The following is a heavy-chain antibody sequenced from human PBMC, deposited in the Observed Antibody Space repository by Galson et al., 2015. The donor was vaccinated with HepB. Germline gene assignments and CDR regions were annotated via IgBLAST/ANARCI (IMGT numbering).Heavy chain of an antibody. V-gene: IGHV1-18*04. D-gene: IGHD3-22*01. J-gene: IGHJ4*02. CDR1: GYTFTSYG. CDR2: ISAYNGNT. CDR3: ASFDSSGYYGGEFDY. Sequence: SVKVSCKASGYTFTSYGTSWVRQAPGQGLEWMGWISAYNGNTNYAQKLQGRVTMTTDTSTSTAYMELRSLRSDDTAVYYCASFDSSGYYGGEFDYWGQGTLVTVSS.